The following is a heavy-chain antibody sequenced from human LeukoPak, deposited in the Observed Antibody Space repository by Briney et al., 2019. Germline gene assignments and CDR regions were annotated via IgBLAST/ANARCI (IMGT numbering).Heavy chain of an antibody. CDR1: GFTLSTYE. J-gene: IGHJ3*02. CDR2: ITSSGSPT. D-gene: IGHD2-15*01. Sequence: GGSLRLSCAASGFTLSTYEMTWVRQAPGKGLEWVSFITSSGSPTFYADSVKGRLSISRDTAKNSLYLQMNNLRGDDTAVYYCARDISSSTRAFDIWGQGTMVTVS. V-gene: IGHV3-48*03. CDR3: ARDISSSTRAFDI.